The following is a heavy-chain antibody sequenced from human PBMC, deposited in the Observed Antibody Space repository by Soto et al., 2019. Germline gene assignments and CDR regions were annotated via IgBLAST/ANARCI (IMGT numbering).Heavy chain of an antibody. CDR3: ARSYPFYYSTSYPLDY. D-gene: IGHD4-4*01. J-gene: IGHJ4*02. V-gene: IGHV1-18*01. CDR2: IGVSTGLP. Sequence: QVQLVQSGPAVKKPGASVKVSCQAAGYLFSNFGLSWVRQGPGKGLEWMRWIGVSTGLPNYARKFQSRVAISTDNSTTTDYMKVRSLTSDYTSVAYGARSYPFYYSTSYPLDYWGQGTLVTVSS. CDR1: GYLFSNFG.